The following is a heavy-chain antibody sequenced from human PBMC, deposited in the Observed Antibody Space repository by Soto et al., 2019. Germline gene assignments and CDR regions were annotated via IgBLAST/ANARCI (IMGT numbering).Heavy chain of an antibody. D-gene: IGHD2-2*01. J-gene: IGHJ4*02. Sequence: GGSLTLSCAASGFTFSSYAMSWVRQAPGKGLEWVSAISGSGGSTYYADSVKGRFTISRDNSKNTLYLQMNSLRAEDTAVYYCAKDTVVVPVGDYWGQGTLVTVSS. V-gene: IGHV3-23*01. CDR3: AKDTVVVPVGDY. CDR2: ISGSGGST. CDR1: GFTFSSYA.